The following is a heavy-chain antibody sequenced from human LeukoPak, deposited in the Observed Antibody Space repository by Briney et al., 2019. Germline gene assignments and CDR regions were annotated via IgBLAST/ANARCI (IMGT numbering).Heavy chain of an antibody. CDR2: IYPGDSDT. Sequence: GESLKISWKGSGYSVTSYWIGWVRQMPGKGLEWMGIIYPGDSDTRYSPSFQGQVTISADKSISTAYLQWSSLKASDTAMYYCARHHIAVAGEVDYWGQGTLVTVSS. CDR3: ARHHIAVAGEVDY. J-gene: IGHJ4*02. CDR1: GYSVTSYW. D-gene: IGHD6-19*01. V-gene: IGHV5-51*01.